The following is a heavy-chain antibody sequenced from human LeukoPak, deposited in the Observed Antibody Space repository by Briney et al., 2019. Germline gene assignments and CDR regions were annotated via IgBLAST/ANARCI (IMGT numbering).Heavy chain of an antibody. D-gene: IGHD4-17*01. CDR3: ARAYNGDYEDY. CDR2: INHSGST. V-gene: IGHV4-34*01. Sequence: PSETLSLTCAVYGGSFSGYYWSWIRQPPGKGLEWIGEINHSGSTNYNPSLKSRVTISVDTSKNQFSLKLSSVTAADTAVYYCARAYNGDYEDYRGQGTLVTVSS. J-gene: IGHJ4*02. CDR1: GGSFSGYY.